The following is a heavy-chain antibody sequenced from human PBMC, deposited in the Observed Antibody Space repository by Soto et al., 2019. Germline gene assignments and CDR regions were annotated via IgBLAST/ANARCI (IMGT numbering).Heavy chain of an antibody. Sequence: QVQLVQSGAEVKKPGASVKVSCTFTSYDINWVRQATGQGLEWMAWMNPNSGNTRYAQKFEGRVTMTRNTAHFTASMELSSLTSEVTAVYYCAGGPGSSDWRFSYYYMDVWCQGTTVTVSS. CDR3: AGGPGSSDWRFSYYYMDV. CDR1: FTSYD. V-gene: IGHV1-8*01. D-gene: IGHD6-19*01. CDR2: MNPNSGNT. J-gene: IGHJ6*02.